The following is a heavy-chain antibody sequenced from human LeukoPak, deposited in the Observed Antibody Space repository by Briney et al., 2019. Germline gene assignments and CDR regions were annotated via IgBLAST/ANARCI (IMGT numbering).Heavy chain of an antibody. CDR2: IWYDGSNK. Sequence: PGGSLRLSCAASGFTFSSYGMHWVRQAPGKGLEWVAVIWYDGSNKYYADSVKGRFTISRDNSKNTLYLQMNSLRAEDTAVYYCASLAKAVASYGYFDLWGRGTLVTVSS. J-gene: IGHJ2*01. CDR3: ASLAKAVASYGYFDL. CDR1: GFTFSSYG. D-gene: IGHD6-19*01. V-gene: IGHV3-33*01.